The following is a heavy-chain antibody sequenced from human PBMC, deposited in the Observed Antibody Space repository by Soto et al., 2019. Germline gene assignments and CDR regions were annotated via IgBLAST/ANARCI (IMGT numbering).Heavy chain of an antibody. Sequence: QVQLQQWGAGLLKPSETLSLTCAVYGGSFSGYYWSWIRQPPGKGLEWIGEINHSGSTNSNPSLKSRVTKSVDTSKNQFSLKLSSGTAADTAVYYCASRGSGSYYNALSFDYWGQGTLVTVSS. J-gene: IGHJ4*02. CDR3: ASRGSGSYYNALSFDY. CDR1: GGSFSGYY. CDR2: INHSGST. D-gene: IGHD3-10*01. V-gene: IGHV4-34*01.